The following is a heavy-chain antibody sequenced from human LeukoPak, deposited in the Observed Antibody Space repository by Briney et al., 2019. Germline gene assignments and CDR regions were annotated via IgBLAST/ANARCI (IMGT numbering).Heavy chain of an antibody. Sequence: GSLRLSCVASGFTFSNYWMTWVRQAPGKGLEWMGSISHSGSTYDNPSLKSRVTISVDTSKNQFSLKLKSVTAADTAVYYCARAENYYFDSDGGDYFDYWGQGTLLTVSS. D-gene: IGHD3-22*01. CDR1: GFTFSNYW. J-gene: IGHJ4*02. V-gene: IGHV4-38-2*01. CDR2: ISHSGST. CDR3: ARAENYYFDSDGGDYFDY.